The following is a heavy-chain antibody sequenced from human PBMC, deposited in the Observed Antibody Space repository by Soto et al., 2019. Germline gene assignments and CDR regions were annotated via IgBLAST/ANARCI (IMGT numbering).Heavy chain of an antibody. D-gene: IGHD1-26*01. J-gene: IGHJ4*02. Sequence: PSETLSLTCTVSGGSINSYYWSWIRQPPGKGLEWVGYMYSRGSATYNHSLKSRVTMSVDTSKSQFSLKLSSVTAADTAVFYCAALGGTPFDSWGQGTLVTVSS. CDR1: GGSINSYY. V-gene: IGHV4-59*01. CDR3: AALGGTPFDS. CDR2: MYSRGSA.